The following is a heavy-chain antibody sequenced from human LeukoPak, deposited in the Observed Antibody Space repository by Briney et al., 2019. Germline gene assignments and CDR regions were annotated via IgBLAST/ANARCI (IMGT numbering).Heavy chain of an antibody. J-gene: IGHJ4*02. CDR1: GGTFSSYA. CDR2: IIPIFGTA. D-gene: IGHD2-2*01. Sequence: GASVKVSCKASGGTFSSYAISWVRQAPGQGLEWMGGIIPIFGTANYAQKFQGRVTITADKSTSTAYMELSSLGSEDTAVYYCASQLGCSSTSCYLDYWGQGTLVTVSS. CDR3: ASQLGCSSTSCYLDY. V-gene: IGHV1-69*06.